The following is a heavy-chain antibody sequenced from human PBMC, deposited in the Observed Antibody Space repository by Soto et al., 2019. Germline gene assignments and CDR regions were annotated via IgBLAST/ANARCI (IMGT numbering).Heavy chain of an antibody. CDR3: ARSDRVTARHNWFDP. V-gene: IGHV1-46*01. CDR2: IYPGGGNI. Sequence: ASVKVSCKAIGYSFTSHYMHWVRQAPGQGLEWMGKIYPGGGNISYAQKFKGRVTMTKDTSTSTAYMELRSLRSDDTAVYYCARSDRVTARHNWFDPWGQGTLVTVSS. CDR1: GYSFTSHY. J-gene: IGHJ5*02. D-gene: IGHD2-21*02.